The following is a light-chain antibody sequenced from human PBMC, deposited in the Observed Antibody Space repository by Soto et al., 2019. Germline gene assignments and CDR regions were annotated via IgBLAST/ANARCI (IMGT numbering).Light chain of an antibody. V-gene: IGLV4-69*01. CDR3: QTWGTGIVV. CDR2: LNSDGSH. CDR1: SGHSSYA. J-gene: IGLJ2*01. Sequence: QPVLTQSPSASASLGASVKITCTLSSGHSSYAIAWHQQQPEKGPRYLMKLNSDGSHSKGDGIPDRFSGSSSGAERYLTISSRQSEDEADYYCQTWGTGIVVFGGGTKLTVL.